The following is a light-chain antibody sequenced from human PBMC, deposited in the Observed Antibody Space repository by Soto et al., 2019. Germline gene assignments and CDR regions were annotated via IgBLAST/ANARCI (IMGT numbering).Light chain of an antibody. V-gene: IGKV3-20*01. Sequence: DIVLTQSPGTLSLSPGERATLSCRASERLSSVYLAWYTQRPGQPPRLLIYGASNRATGIPDRFSGSGSGTDFTLTISRLEPEEFAVYDCQQYGSSGTFGQGTKVDI. CDR2: GAS. CDR3: QQYGSSGT. CDR1: ERLSSVY. J-gene: IGKJ1*01.